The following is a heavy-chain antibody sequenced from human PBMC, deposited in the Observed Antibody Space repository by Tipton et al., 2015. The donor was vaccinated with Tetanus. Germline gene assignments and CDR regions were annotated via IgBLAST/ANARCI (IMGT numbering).Heavy chain of an antibody. V-gene: IGHV5-51*01. D-gene: IGHD4-23*01. CDR3: SALGVVTRSSNSGVYAFDF. J-gene: IGHJ3*01. CDR2: IYPGDSES. Sequence: QLVQSGAEVKKPGESLKISCKGSGYSFTHYWIGSVRQMPGKGLEWMGIIYPGDSESKYSPPCHGQVSFSADKSTSTAYLQWTSLEASDTGMYYCSALGVVTRSSNSGVYAFDFWGQGTMVTVAS. CDR1: GYSFTHYW.